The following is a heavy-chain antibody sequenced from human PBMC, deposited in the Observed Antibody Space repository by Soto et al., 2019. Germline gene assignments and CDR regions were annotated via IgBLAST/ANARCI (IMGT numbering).Heavy chain of an antibody. CDR2: IHFSGTT. V-gene: IGHV4-31*03. CDR1: GVSISSGGYY. J-gene: IGHJ4*02. CDR3: ASRYSGYDLRSDY. D-gene: IGHD5-12*01. Sequence: QVQLQESGPGLVKPSQTLSLTCTVSGVSISSGGYYWSWIRQHPGKGLEWIGYIHFSGTTYYNPSLKSRLTISIDTSKNQFSLKLSSVTAADTAVYYCASRYSGYDLRSDYWGQGTLVTVSS.